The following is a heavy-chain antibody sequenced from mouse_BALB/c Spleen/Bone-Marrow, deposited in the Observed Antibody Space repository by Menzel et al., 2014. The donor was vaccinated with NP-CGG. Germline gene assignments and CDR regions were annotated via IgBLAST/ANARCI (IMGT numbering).Heavy chain of an antibody. D-gene: IGHD6-1*01. CDR2: ISPYNDGT. V-gene: IGHV1-14*01. Sequence: EVQLQQSGPEQVKPGASVKMSCKASGYTFTSYVMHWVKQKPGQGLEWIGYISPYNDGTEYNEKFKGKATLTSDKSSSTAYMELSSLTSEDSSVYYCARRGRIAEALGYWGQGTTLTVSS. CDR3: ARRGRIAEALGY. J-gene: IGHJ2*01. CDR1: GYTFTSYV.